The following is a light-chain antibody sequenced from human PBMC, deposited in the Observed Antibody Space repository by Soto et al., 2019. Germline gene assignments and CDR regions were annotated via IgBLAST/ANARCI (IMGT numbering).Light chain of an antibody. CDR3: ATWDGGLNGYV. CDR2: SND. J-gene: IGLJ1*01. CDR1: SSNIGSYS. V-gene: IGLV1-44*01. Sequence: QSVLTQPPSASVTPGQRVTISCSRSSSNIGSYSVNWYQQIPGTAPKLLIYSNDQRPSGVPDRFSGAKSGTAASLAISGLQYDDEADYYCATWDGGLNGYVFGTGTKLTVL.